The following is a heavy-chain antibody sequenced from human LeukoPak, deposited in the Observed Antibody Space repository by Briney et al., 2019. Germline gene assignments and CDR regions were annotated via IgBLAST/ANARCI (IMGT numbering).Heavy chain of an antibody. D-gene: IGHD6-25*01. Sequence: SETLSLTCTVSGGSISSGGYYWSWIRQPPGKGLEWIGYIYYSGSTYYNPSLKSRVTISVDTSKNQFSLKLSSVTAADTAVYYCARGSSGGWFDPWGQGTLVTVSS. CDR2: IYYSGST. CDR1: GGSISSGGYY. CDR3: ARGSSGGWFDP. J-gene: IGHJ5*02. V-gene: IGHV4-30-4*08.